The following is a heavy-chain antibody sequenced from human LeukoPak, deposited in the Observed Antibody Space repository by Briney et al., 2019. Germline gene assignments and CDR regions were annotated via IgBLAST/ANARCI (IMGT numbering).Heavy chain of an antibody. J-gene: IGHJ5*02. CDR3: ARARGDIVVVPAAIWFDP. V-gene: IGHV1-2*02. Sequence: ASVNVSCKASGYTFTGYYMHWVRQAPGQGLDGMGWIKPNNGGTNYAQKFQGRVTMTRDTSISTAYMELSRLRSDDTAVYYCARARGDIVVVPAAIWFDPWGQGTLVTVSS. CDR2: IKPNNGGT. CDR1: GYTFTGYY. D-gene: IGHD2-2*01.